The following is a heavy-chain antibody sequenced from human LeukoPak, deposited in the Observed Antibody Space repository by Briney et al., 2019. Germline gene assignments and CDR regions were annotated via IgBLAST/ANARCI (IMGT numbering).Heavy chain of an antibody. D-gene: IGHD3-10*01. CDR2: IYYSGST. CDR3: AREVGRVRGVIINYYYYYGMDV. J-gene: IGHJ6*02. V-gene: IGHV4-61*01. CDR1: GGSASSGSYY. Sequence: PSETLSLTCTVSGGSASSGSYYWSWIRQPPGKGLEWIGYIYYSGSTNYNPSLKSRVTISVDTSKNQFSLKLSSVTAADTAVYYCAREVGRVRGVIINYYYYYGMDVWGQGTTVTVSS.